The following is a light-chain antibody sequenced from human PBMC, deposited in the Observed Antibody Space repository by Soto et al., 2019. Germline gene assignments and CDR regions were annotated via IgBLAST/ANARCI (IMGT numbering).Light chain of an antibody. Sequence: SYELTQPASVSVSPGQTATITCSGDRLGDKYASWYQQQPGQSPVLVIYQDTKRPSGIPERFSGSNSGNTATLTISGTQAMDEADYYCQTWDSTTYYVFGTGTKLTVL. CDR2: QDT. CDR1: RLGDKY. CDR3: QTWDSTTYYV. V-gene: IGLV3-1*01. J-gene: IGLJ1*01.